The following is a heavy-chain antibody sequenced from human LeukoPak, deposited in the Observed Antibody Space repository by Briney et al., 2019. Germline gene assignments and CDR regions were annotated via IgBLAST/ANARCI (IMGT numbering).Heavy chain of an antibody. CDR3: AKYSPTSTYCGGDCHIGY. D-gene: IGHD2-21*01. CDR1: GFTVSSNY. V-gene: IGHV3-23*01. J-gene: IGHJ4*02. Sequence: GGSLRLSCAASGFTVSSNYMSWVRQAPGKGLEWVSAISGSGGSTYYADSVKGRFTISRDNSKNKLYLQMNSLRAEDTAVYYCAKYSPTSTYCGGDCHIGYWGQGTLVTVSS. CDR2: ISGSGGST.